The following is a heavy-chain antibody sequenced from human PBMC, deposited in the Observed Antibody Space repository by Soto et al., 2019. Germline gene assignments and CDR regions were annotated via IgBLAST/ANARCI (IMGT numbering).Heavy chain of an antibody. J-gene: IGHJ4*02. CDR1: GFTFSSYA. D-gene: IGHD6-19*01. Sequence: QVQLVESGGGVVQPGRSLRLSCAASGFTFSSYAMHWVHQAPGKGLEWVAVISYDGSNKYYADSVKGRFTISRDNSKNTLYLQMNSLRAEDTAVYYCARVNVAGPLDYWGQGTLVTVSS. CDR2: ISYDGSNK. CDR3: ARVNVAGPLDY. V-gene: IGHV3-30-3*01.